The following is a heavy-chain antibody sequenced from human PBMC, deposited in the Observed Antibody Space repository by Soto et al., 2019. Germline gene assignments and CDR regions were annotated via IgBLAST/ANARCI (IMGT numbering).Heavy chain of an antibody. Sequence: PVGPLRLSCAAAGLTFRSNGMHWVSKTQGKGLEWVAVIWYDGGNKYYADSVKGRFTISRDNSKNTLYLQMNSLRAEDTAVYYCARPRGATVDYFDYWGQGTLVTVSS. CDR3: ARPRGATVDYFDY. V-gene: IGHV3-33*01. CDR1: GLTFRSNG. D-gene: IGHD4-17*01. CDR2: IWYDGGNK. J-gene: IGHJ4*02.